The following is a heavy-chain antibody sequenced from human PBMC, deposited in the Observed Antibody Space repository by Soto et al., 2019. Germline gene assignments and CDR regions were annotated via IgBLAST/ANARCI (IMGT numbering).Heavy chain of an antibody. CDR3: ATEVLAAAGPYAFDI. CDR2: IYYSGST. J-gene: IGHJ3*02. CDR1: GGSISNYY. D-gene: IGHD6-13*01. V-gene: IGHV4-59*01. Sequence: SETLSLTCSVSGGSISNYYWSWIRQPPGKGLEWIGYIYYSGSTDYNPSLKSRVTISVDTSKNQFSLKLTSVTAADTAVYYCATEVLAAAGPYAFDIWGQGTLVTVSS.